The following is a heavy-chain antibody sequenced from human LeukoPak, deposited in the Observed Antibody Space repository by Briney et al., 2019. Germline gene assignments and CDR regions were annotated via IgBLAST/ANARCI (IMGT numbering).Heavy chain of an antibody. Sequence: SETLSLTCTVSGGSISTYYWNWIRQPPGKGLEWIGSIYYSGTTNYNPSLKSRVTISLDTSKNQLSLKLYSVNAADTAVYFCARDDLDILNYWGQGTLVTVSS. CDR1: GGSISTYY. CDR2: IYYSGTT. D-gene: IGHD3-9*01. CDR3: ARDDLDILNY. J-gene: IGHJ4*02. V-gene: IGHV4-59*01.